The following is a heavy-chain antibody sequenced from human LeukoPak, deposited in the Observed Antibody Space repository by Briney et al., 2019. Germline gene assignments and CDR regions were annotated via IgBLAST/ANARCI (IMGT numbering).Heavy chain of an antibody. Sequence: GGSLRLSCAASGFTFSSYWMHWVRQAPGKGLVWVSRINSDGSSTSYADSVKGRFTISRDNAKNSLYLQMNSLRAEDTAVYYCARDKGDYGPGDYWGQGTLVTVSS. J-gene: IGHJ4*02. CDR1: GFTFSSYW. CDR2: INSDGSST. D-gene: IGHD4-17*01. V-gene: IGHV3-74*01. CDR3: ARDKGDYGPGDY.